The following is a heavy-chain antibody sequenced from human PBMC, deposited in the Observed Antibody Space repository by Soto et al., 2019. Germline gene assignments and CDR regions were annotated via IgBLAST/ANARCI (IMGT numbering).Heavy chain of an antibody. V-gene: IGHV1-18*01. CDR3: ATVPADYDILTGYYPT. CDR2: ISAYNGNT. CDR1: GYTFTSYG. J-gene: IGHJ4*02. D-gene: IGHD3-9*01. Sequence: ASVKVSCKASGYTFTSYGISWVRQAPGQGLEWMGWISAYNGNTNYAQKLQGRVTMTTDTSTSTAYMELRSLRSDDTAVYYCATVPADYDILTGYYPTWGQGTLVTVSS.